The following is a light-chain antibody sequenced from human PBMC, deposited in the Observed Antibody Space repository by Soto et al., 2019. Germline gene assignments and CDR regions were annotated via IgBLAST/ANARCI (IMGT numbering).Light chain of an antibody. V-gene: IGKV3-15*01. CDR2: GTS. CDR3: QQYHNWPPWT. Sequence: ERVMTQSPATLSVSPGERATLSCRASQSVGSYVAWYQQKPGQAPRLLIYGTSTRATGIPARFSGSGFGTEFTLTISSLQSEDSGVYYCQQYHNWPPWTFGQGTRWIS. J-gene: IGKJ1*01. CDR1: QSVGSY.